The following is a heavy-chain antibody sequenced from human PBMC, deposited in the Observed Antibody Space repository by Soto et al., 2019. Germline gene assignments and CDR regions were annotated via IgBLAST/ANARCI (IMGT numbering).Heavy chain of an antibody. Sequence: QVQLVESGGGVVQPGRSLRLSCAASGFTFSSYAMHWVRQAPGKGLEWVAVISYDGSNKYCADSVKGRFTISRDNSKNTLYLQMNSLRAEDTAVYYCARDMRDVVVITTAEGHYGMDVWGQGTTVTVSS. CDR2: ISYDGSNK. V-gene: IGHV3-30-3*01. CDR1: GFTFSSYA. J-gene: IGHJ6*02. CDR3: ARDMRDVVVITTAEGHYGMDV. D-gene: IGHD3-22*01.